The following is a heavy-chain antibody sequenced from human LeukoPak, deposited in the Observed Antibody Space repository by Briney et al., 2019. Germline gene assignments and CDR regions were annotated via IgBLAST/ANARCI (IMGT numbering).Heavy chain of an antibody. CDR2: IYYIGST. CDR3: ARGDPYNYDSSSYVDY. Sequence: SETLSLPCTVSGGSINSYYWSWIRQPPGQGLEWIGYIYYIGSTNYNPSLKSRVTISVDTSKNQFSLNLTSVTAADTAVYYCARGDPYNYDSSSYVDYWGQGTLVTVSS. J-gene: IGHJ4*02. V-gene: IGHV4-59*01. CDR1: GGSINSYY. D-gene: IGHD3-22*01.